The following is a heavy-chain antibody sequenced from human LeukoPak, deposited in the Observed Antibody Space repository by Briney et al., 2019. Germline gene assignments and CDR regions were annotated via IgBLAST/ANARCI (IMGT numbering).Heavy chain of an antibody. D-gene: IGHD6-6*01. CDR1: GFTFSNYW. CDR3: ARVASYAFDI. Sequence: GGSLRLSCAASGFTFSNYWMSWVRQAPGKGLEWVASIKQDGSERYYVDSLKGQFTISRDNAKNSLYLQMNSLRAEDTAVYYCARVASYAFDIWGQGTMVTVSS. J-gene: IGHJ3*02. CDR2: IKQDGSER. V-gene: IGHV3-7*01.